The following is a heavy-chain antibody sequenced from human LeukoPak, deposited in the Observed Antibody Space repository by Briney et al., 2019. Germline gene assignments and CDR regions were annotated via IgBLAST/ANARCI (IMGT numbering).Heavy chain of an antibody. V-gene: IGHV3-23*01. CDR3: VQGGWLDN. J-gene: IGHJ5*02. CDR1: GFTFRSYD. CDR2: ISGGNDNT. Sequence: GGSLRLSCAASGFTFRSYDMNWVRQAPEKGLEWVSFISGGNDNTYYADSVKGRFTISRDNSKNTLYLQMNSLRAEDTALYHCVQGGWLDNWGQGTLATVSS.